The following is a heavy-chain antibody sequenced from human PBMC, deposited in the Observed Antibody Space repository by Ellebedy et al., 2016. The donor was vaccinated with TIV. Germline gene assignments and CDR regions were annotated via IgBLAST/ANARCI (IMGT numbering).Heavy chain of an antibody. CDR2: IYYSGTT. CDR1: GGSISSGDYY. Sequence: MPSETLSLTCTVSGGSISSGDYYWNWIRQPPGKGLEWIGYIYYSGTTDYNPSLKNRVTMSLETSKNQCSLKLSSVTAPDTAVYYCAIGFWSGYSFYGWNFDYWGQGTLVTVSS. D-gene: IGHD3-3*01. V-gene: IGHV4-30-4*01. CDR3: AIGFWSGYSFYGWNFDY. J-gene: IGHJ4*02.